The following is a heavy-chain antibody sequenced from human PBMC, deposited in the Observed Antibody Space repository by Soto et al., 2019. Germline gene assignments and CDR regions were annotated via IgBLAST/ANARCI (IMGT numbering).Heavy chain of an antibody. CDR3: AKDRGVVGPSWCDP. Sequence: EVQLVESGGGLVQPGRSLRLSCAASGFTFDDYAMHWVRQAPGKGLEWVSGISWNSGSIGYADSVKGRFTISRDNAKNSLYLQMNSLRAEDTALYYCAKDRGVVGPSWCDPWGQGTLVTVSS. CDR2: ISWNSGSI. CDR1: GFTFDDYA. D-gene: IGHD2-15*01. J-gene: IGHJ5*02. V-gene: IGHV3-9*01.